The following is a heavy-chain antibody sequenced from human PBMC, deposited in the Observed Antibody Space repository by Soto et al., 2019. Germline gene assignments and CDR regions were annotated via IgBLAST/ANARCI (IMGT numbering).Heavy chain of an antibody. CDR2: IYYSGST. CDR3: ASDETFGTDY. J-gene: IGHJ4*02. V-gene: IGHV4-59*08. Sequence: QVQLQESGPGLVKPSETLSLTCTVSGGSISSYYWSWIRQPPGKGLEWIGYIYYSGSTNYNPSLRSRVTRSVDTSKNQFSLKLSAVTAADKAVYYCASDETFGTDYLGQGTLVTVSS. D-gene: IGHD3-16*01. CDR1: GGSISSYY.